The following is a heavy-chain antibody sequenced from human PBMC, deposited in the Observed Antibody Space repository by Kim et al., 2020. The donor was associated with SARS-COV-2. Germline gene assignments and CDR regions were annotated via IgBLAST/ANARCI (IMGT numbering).Heavy chain of an antibody. Sequence: YVDSVKGRFTISSDNSKNTLYLQMNSLRSEDTAVYYCANGGSSSSWVHLYWGQGTLVTVSS. D-gene: IGHD2-2*01. CDR3: ANGGSSSSWVHLY. J-gene: IGHJ4*02. V-gene: IGHV3-33*06.